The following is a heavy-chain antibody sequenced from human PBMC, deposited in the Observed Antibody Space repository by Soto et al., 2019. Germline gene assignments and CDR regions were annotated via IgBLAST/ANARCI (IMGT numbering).Heavy chain of an antibody. J-gene: IGHJ5*02. D-gene: IGHD6-25*01. CDR1: GFTFSDYY. V-gene: IGHV3-11*01. CDR2: ISDSGSTI. Sequence: QMQLVQSGGGLVKPGGSLTLSCKAPGFTFSDYYMIWVRQTPGKGLEWLSYISDSGSTIYYADSVRARFTIFRENAANSVYLQLDGLTDGDTAFYYCARGGSGWTRGGWLGPWGQGSLVTVSS. CDR3: ARGGSGWTRGGWLGP.